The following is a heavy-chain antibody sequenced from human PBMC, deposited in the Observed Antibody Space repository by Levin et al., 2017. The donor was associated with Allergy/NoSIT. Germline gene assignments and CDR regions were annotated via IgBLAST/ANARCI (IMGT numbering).Heavy chain of an antibody. CDR3: AKDRVTPWGGFDI. V-gene: IGHV3-23*01. CDR2: ISGSGGGT. J-gene: IGHJ3*02. Sequence: GGSLRLSCAASGFTFYSYTMNWVRQAPGKGLEWVSTISGSGGGTYYADSVKGRFTISRDDSKGTMYLQMNNLRAEDTAMYYCAKDRVTPWGGFDIWGQGTMVTVSS. D-gene: IGHD2-21*02. CDR1: GFTFYSYT.